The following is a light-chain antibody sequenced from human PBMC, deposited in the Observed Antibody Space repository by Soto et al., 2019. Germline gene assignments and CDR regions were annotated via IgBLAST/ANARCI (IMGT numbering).Light chain of an antibody. V-gene: IGKV3-20*01. CDR3: QQYGSSPYT. CDR1: QSISSSY. CDR2: GTS. J-gene: IGKJ2*01. Sequence: ETVLTQSPGTLSLSPGERATLSCRASQSISSSYLAWYQQKPGQAPRLLIYGTSNRATGIPDRFSGSGSGTDFTLTISRLEPEDFAVYFCQQYGSSPYTFGQGTKVE.